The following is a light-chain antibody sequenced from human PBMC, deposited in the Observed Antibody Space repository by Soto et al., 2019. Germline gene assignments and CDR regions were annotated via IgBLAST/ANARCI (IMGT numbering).Light chain of an antibody. V-gene: IGKV1-9*01. CDR1: QGISNS. CDR3: QQLIRFPTK. J-gene: IGKJ1*01. CDR2: LAS. Sequence: IQLTQSPSSLSASVGDRVTITCRASQGISNSLAWYQQKPGKDPKLLMYLASTLQSGVPPRFSGTGSGTNFTLTISSLQPEDFATYYCQQLIRFPTKFGQGTKVEIK.